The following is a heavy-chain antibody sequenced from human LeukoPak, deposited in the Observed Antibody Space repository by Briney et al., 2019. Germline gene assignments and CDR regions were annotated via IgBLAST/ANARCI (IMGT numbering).Heavy chain of an antibody. CDR1: GVSITSSRFY. J-gene: IGHJ2*01. V-gene: IGHV4-39*01. CDR3: ARHLKDDYNSDYWYLDL. D-gene: IGHD5-24*01. CDR2: VFYSGKT. Sequence: ASETLSLTCTVSGVSITSSRFYWAWIRQSPGKGLEWIGNVFYSGKTYYNPSLRGRVTISVDTSKSQFSLKLNSVAAADTATYYCARHLKDDYNSDYWYLDLWGRGTLITVSS.